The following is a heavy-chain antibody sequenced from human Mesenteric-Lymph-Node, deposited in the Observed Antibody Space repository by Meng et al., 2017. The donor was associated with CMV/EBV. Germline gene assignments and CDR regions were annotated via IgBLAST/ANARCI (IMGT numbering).Heavy chain of an antibody. CDR2: IYSSGVP. CDR1: GGSISRYY. V-gene: IGHV4-59*01. D-gene: IGHD1-1*01. J-gene: IGHJ6*02. CDR3: ARFSATGAYYLGMDV. Sequence: GSLRLSCTVSGGSISRYYWTWIRQPPGKGLEWIASIYSSGVPNSNPALESRVTISVDTSKNLFSLNLRSLTAADTAVYYCARFSATGAYYLGMDVWGQGTTVTVSS.